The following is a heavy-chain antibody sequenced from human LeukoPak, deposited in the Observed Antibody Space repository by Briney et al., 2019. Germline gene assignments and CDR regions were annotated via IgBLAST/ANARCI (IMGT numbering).Heavy chain of an antibody. CDR1: GYTFTSYD. D-gene: IGHD3-22*01. J-gene: IGHJ3*02. Sequence: GASVKVSCKASGYTFTSYDINWVRPATGQGLEWMGWMNPNSGNTGYAQKFQGRVTITRNTSISTAYMELSSLRSEDTAVYYCARVDSSGYTLELFDIWGQGTMVTVSS. CDR3: ARVDSSGYTLELFDI. CDR2: MNPNSGNT. V-gene: IGHV1-8*03.